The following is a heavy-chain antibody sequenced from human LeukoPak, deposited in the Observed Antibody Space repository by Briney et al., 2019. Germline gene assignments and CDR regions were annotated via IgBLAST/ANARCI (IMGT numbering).Heavy chain of an antibody. CDR3: ARDYGTRGANYGMDV. CDR1: GFTFSSYG. D-gene: IGHD1-26*01. CDR2: ISSSSSII. V-gene: IGHV3-48*04. Sequence: GGSLRLSCAASGFTFSSYGMHWVRQAPGKGLEWVSYISSSSSIIYYADSVKGRFTISRDNAKNSLHLQMNSLRAEDTAVYYCARDYGTRGANYGMDVWGQGTTVTVSS. J-gene: IGHJ6*02.